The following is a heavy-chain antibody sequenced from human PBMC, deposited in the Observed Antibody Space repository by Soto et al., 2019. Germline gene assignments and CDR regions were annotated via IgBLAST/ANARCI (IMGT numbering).Heavy chain of an antibody. CDR1: GGSISSYY. CDR3: ARQTYCGGDCYTFDY. J-gene: IGHJ4*02. Sequence: PSETLSLTCTVSGGSISSYYWIWIRQPPGKGLEWIGYIYYSGSTNYNPSLKSRVTISVDTSKNQFSLKLSSVTAADTAVYYCARQTYCGGDCYTFDYWGQGTLVTVSS. D-gene: IGHD2-21*02. CDR2: IYYSGST. V-gene: IGHV4-59*08.